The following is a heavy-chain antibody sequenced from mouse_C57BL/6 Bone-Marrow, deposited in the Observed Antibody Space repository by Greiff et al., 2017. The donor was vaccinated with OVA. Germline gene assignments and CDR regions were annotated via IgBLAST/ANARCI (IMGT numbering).Heavy chain of an antibody. V-gene: IGHV5-4*01. CDR1: GFTFSSYA. CDR3: AREGYYGRDY. D-gene: IGHD1-1*01. Sequence: EVKLMESGGGLVKPGGSLKLSCAASGFTFSSYAMSWVRQTPDKRLEWVATISAGGSYTYYPDNVKGRFTISRDNAKNNLYLQMSHLKAEDTAMYYCAREGYYGRDYWGQGTTLTVSS. J-gene: IGHJ2*01. CDR2: ISAGGSYT.